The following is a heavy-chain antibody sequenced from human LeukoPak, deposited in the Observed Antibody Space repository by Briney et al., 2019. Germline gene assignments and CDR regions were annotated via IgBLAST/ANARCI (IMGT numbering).Heavy chain of an antibody. CDR2: IRYDGSNK. J-gene: IGHJ4*02. D-gene: IGHD1-7*01. CDR1: GFTFSSYG. V-gene: IGHV3-30*02. Sequence: GGSLRLSCAASGFTFSSYGMHWVRQAPGKGLEWVAFIRYDGSNKYYADSVKGRFTIPRDNSKNTLYLQMNSLRAEDTAVYYCATTGVTGTLFDYWGQGTLVTVSS. CDR3: ATTGVTGTLFDY.